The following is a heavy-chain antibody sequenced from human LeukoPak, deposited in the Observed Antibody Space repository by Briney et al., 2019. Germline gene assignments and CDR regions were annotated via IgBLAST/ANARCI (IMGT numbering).Heavy chain of an antibody. V-gene: IGHV4-59*01. J-gene: IGHJ3*02. D-gene: IGHD3-22*01. CDR1: GGSISSYY. Sequence: SETLSLTCTVSGGSISSYYWSWIRQPPGKGLEWIGYIYYSGSTNYNPSLKSRVTISVDTSKNQFPLKLSSVTAADTAVYYCAGAVTYYYDVIWGQGTMVTVSS. CDR2: IYYSGST. CDR3: AGAVTYYYDVI.